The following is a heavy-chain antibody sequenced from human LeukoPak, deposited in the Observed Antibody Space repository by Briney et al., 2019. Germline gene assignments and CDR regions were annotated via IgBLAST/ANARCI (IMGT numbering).Heavy chain of an antibody. CDR3: AKDFRPGYWYFDL. Sequence: GGSLRLSCAASGFTVSSNYMSWVRQAPGKGLEWVSAISGSGGSTYYADSVKGRFTISRDNSKNTLYLQMNSLRAEDTAVYYCAKDFRPGYWYFDLWGRGTLVTVSS. J-gene: IGHJ2*01. V-gene: IGHV3-23*01. CDR1: GFTVSSNY. CDR2: ISGSGGST.